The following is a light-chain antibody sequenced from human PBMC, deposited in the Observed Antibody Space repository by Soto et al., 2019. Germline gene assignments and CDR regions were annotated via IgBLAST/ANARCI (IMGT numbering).Light chain of an antibody. CDR2: GNI. CDR3: QSYDSTLSARYL. CDR1: SANIGAGYD. Sequence: QSALTQPPSVSGAPGQRVTISCTGSSANIGAGYDVHWYQQRPGTAPKLLIFGNINRPSGVPDRFSGSKSGTSASLAITGLQAEDEGDYYCQSYDSTLSARYLFXTGTKLTVL. V-gene: IGLV1-40*01. J-gene: IGLJ1*01.